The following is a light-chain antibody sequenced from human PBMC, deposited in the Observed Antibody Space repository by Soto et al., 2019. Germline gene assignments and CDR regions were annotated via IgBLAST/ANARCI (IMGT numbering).Light chain of an antibody. Sequence: DIQMTQSPSSLSASVGDRVTITCRASQNIRNSLIWYQQKPGKAPKYLIYATSSLGSGVPSTFSGSGSGTEFTLTISSLQPEDFATYYCQQNYSIPRTFGHGTKVEIK. V-gene: IGKV1-39*01. CDR1: QNIRNS. J-gene: IGKJ1*01. CDR3: QQNYSIPRT. CDR2: ATS.